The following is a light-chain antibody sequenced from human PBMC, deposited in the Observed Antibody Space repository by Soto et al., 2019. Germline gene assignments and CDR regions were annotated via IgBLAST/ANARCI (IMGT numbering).Light chain of an antibody. CDR3: CSYAGSYTYV. Sequence: QSALTQPRSVSGSPGQSVTISCTGTSSDVGGYNYVSWYQQHPGKVPKLMIYDVTKRPSGVPDRFSGTKSGNTASLTISGLQAEDEADYYFCSYAGSYTYVFGTGTKVTVL. CDR2: DVT. V-gene: IGLV2-11*01. J-gene: IGLJ1*01. CDR1: SSDVGGYNY.